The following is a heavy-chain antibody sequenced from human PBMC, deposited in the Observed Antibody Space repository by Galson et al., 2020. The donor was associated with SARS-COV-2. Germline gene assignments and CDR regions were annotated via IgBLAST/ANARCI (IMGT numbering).Heavy chain of an antibody. D-gene: IGHD1-26*01. J-gene: IGHJ6*02. CDR3: ERMPVEGGGSLSIYYYYGRDV. CDR1: GFSLSTSGMC. CDR2: IDWDDDK. Sequence: SGPTLVKPTQTLTLTCTFSGFSLSTSGMCVSWIRQPPGKALEWLALIDWDDDKYYSTSLKTRLTISKDTSKNQVVLTMTNMDPVDTATYYWERMPVEGGGSLSIYYYYGRDVWGQGTTVTVSS. V-gene: IGHV2-70*01.